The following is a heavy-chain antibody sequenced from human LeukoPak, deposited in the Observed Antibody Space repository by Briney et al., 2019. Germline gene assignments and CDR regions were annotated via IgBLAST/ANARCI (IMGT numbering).Heavy chain of an antibody. CDR2: ISAYNGNT. CDR3: ARVVGYCSSTSCLYGMDV. V-gene: IGHV1-18*01. J-gene: IGHJ6*02. Sequence: VASVTVSFTASGYTFTRYGISWVRQAPGQGLEWMGWISAYNGNTNYAQKLQGRVTMTTDTSTSTAYMELRSLRSDDTAVYYCARVVGYCSSTSCLYGMDVWGQGTTVTVSS. D-gene: IGHD2-2*01. CDR1: GYTFTRYG.